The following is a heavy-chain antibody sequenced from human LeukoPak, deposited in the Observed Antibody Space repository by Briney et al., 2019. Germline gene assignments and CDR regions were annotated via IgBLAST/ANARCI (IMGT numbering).Heavy chain of an antibody. J-gene: IGHJ4*02. Sequence: SETLSLTCTVSGGSISSYYWSWIRQPPGKGLEWIGYISYSGSSNYNPSLKSRVSISVDTSKNQFSLKLSSVTAADTAVYYCAREGGYSYGYYFDYWGQGTLVTVSS. CDR3: AREGGYSYGYYFDY. CDR1: GGSISSYY. D-gene: IGHD5-18*01. CDR2: ISYSGSS. V-gene: IGHV4-59*12.